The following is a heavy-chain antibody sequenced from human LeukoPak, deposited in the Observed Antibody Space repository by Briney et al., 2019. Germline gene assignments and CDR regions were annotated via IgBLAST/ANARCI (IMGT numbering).Heavy chain of an antibody. CDR2: TKEDGGEK. Sequence: AGGSLILSCAASGFTFSTYWMSWVRQAPGKGLEWVANTKEDGGEKYYVDSVKGRFTISRDNAENSLYLQMNSLRAEDTAVYYCARRSVAGSLDYWGQGTLVTVSS. D-gene: IGHD6-19*01. CDR3: ARRSVAGSLDY. J-gene: IGHJ4*02. V-gene: IGHV3-7*01. CDR1: GFTFSTYW.